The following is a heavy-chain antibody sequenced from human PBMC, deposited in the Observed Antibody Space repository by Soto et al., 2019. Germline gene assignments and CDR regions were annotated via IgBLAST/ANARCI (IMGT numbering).Heavy chain of an antibody. V-gene: IGHV1-2*04. D-gene: IGHD2-2*03. CDR1: GYTFTGYY. Sequence: GASVKVSCKASGYTFTGYYMHWVRQAPGQGLEWMGWINPNSGGTNYAQKFQGWVTMTRDTSISTAYMELSRLRSDDTAVYYCARDRGYCSSTSCYGYYYYYMDVWGKGTTVTV. CDR2: INPNSGGT. CDR3: ARDRGYCSSTSCYGYYYYYMDV. J-gene: IGHJ6*03.